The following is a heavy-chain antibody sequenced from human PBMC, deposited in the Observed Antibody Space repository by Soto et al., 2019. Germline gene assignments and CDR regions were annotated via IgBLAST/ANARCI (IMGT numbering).Heavy chain of an antibody. Sequence: ASVKVSCKASGYTFTNYDINWVRQATGQGPEYMGWINPSGGSTSYAQKFQGRVTMTRDTSTSTVYMELSSLRSEDTAVYYCARDIQLQTYYDFWSGYPSPEFDPWGQGTLVTVSS. CDR1: GYTFTNYD. CDR3: ARDIQLQTYYDFWSGYPSPEFDP. CDR2: INPSGGST. D-gene: IGHD3-3*01. V-gene: IGHV1-46*01. J-gene: IGHJ5*02.